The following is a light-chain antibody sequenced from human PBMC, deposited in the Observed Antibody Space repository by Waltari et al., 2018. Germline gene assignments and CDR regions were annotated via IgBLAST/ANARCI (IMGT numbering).Light chain of an antibody. CDR1: SSNVWGYTL. CDR3: CSYAGDSTLI. V-gene: IGLV2-23*02. CDR2: DVN. Sequence: QSALTQPASVSGSPGQSITISCTGTSSNVWGYTLFSWYQQHPGKAPQLIIYDVNKRPSGISHRFSGSKSGNTASLTISGLQADDEPDYYCCSYAGDSTLIFGGGTKLTVL. J-gene: IGLJ2*01.